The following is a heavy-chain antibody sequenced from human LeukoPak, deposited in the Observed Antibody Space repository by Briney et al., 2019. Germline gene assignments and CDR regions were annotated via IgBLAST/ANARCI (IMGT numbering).Heavy chain of an antibody. D-gene: IGHD5-12*01. CDR3: ARDHAAPTIIWDH. Sequence: GGSLRLSWAGSGFIFSEHWMSWVRLTPGEWLEWVGNIKYDRSQKSYADSVRGRFTISRDNARNSLYLVMNSLRADDTAVYYCARDHAAPTIIWDHWGQGTLVTVSS. V-gene: IGHV3-7*01. CDR2: IKYDRSQK. J-gene: IGHJ4*02. CDR1: GFIFSEHW.